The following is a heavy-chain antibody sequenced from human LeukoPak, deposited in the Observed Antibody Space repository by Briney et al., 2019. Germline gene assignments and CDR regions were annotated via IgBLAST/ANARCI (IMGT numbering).Heavy chain of an antibody. CDR2: IYHSGNI. J-gene: IGHJ3*02. V-gene: IGHV4-30-2*01. CDR3: ASEFQDAFDI. Sequence: PSQTLSLTCAVSGGSISSGGYSWTWIRQPPGKGLEWIGFIYHSGNIYYNPPLKSRVTISVDRYKNQFSLNLSSVTAADTAVYYCASEFQDAFDIWGQGTMVTVSS. CDR1: GGSISSGGYS.